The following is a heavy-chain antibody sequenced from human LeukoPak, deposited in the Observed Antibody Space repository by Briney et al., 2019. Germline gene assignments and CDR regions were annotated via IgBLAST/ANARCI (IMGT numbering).Heavy chain of an antibody. J-gene: IGHJ6*03. V-gene: IGHV3-20*04. CDR3: ARVVAATHYYYMDV. D-gene: IGHD2-15*01. Sequence: GGSLRLSCAASGFTFDDYGMSWVRQAPGKGLEWVSGINWNGGSTGYADSVKGRFTISRDNAKNSLYLQMNSLRAEDTALYYCARVVAATHYYYMDVWGKGATVTVSS. CDR2: INWNGGST. CDR1: GFTFDDYG.